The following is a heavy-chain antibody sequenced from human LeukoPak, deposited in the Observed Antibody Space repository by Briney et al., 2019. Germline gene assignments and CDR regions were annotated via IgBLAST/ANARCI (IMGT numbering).Heavy chain of an antibody. J-gene: IGHJ5*02. CDR3: ARDRAAGSDWLDP. CDR2: ISYNGST. V-gene: IGHV4-59*01. CDR1: GGSFGLYH. D-gene: IGHD3-10*01. Sequence: PSETLSLTCTVSGGSFGLYHWSWIRQPPGKGLEWIGYISYNGSTKYNMSLKSRLTISIDTSKNQFSLKLSSVTAADTAVYYCARDRAAGSDWLDPWGQGTLVTVSS.